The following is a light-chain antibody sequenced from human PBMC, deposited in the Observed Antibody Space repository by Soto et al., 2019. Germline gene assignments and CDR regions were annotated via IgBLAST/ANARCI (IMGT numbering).Light chain of an antibody. Sequence: EIVMTQSPATLSVSPGERATLSCRASQSLSKSLVWYQQKPGQAPRLLIDGASNRATGIPDRFSGSGSGTDFTLTISSLEPEDFAVYFCQQRSSWPLTFGGGTKVDIK. CDR2: GAS. V-gene: IGKV3-11*01. J-gene: IGKJ4*02. CDR3: QQRSSWPLT. CDR1: QSLSKS.